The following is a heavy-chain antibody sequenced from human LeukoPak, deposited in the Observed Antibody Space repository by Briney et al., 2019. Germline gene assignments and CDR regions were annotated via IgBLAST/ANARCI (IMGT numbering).Heavy chain of an antibody. D-gene: IGHD4-17*01. CDR1: GGSISSYY. J-gene: IGHJ4*02. CDR2: IYYSGST. CDR3: ARHDPSYGDYSFDY. Sequence: SETLSLTCTVSGGSISSYYWSWIRQPPGKGLEWIGYIYYSGSTNYNPSLKSRVTISVDTSKNQFSLKLSSVTAADTAVYYCARHDPSYGDYSFDYWGQGTLVTVSS. V-gene: IGHV4-59*01.